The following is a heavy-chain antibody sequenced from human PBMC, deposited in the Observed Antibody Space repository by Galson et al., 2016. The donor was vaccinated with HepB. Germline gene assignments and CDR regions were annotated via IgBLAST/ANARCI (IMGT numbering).Heavy chain of an antibody. Sequence: SLRLSCAASGFTVSSNCMSWVRQAPGKGLEWVSLICDGGSAYYTDSVRARFTISRDNSKNTLYLQMNTLSPEDTAVYYCAAGTTDYGGVGRLHFWGQGTLVTVSS. V-gene: IGHV3-66*01. J-gene: IGHJ4*02. CDR1: GFTVSSNC. D-gene: IGHD4-23*01. CDR2: ICDGGSA. CDR3: AAGTTDYGGVGRLHF.